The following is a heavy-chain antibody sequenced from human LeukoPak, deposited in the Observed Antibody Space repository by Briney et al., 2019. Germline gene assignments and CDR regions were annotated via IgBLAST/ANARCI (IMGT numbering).Heavy chain of an antibody. J-gene: IGHJ3*02. Sequence: PSETLSLTCAVYGGSFSGYYWSWIRQPPGKGLEWIGEINHSGSTNYNPSLKSRVTISVDTSKNQFSLKLSSVTAAGTAVYYCARGWYYYGSGSPLHIWGQGTMVTVTS. CDR3: ARGWYYYGSGSPLHI. CDR1: GGSFSGYY. D-gene: IGHD3-10*01. CDR2: INHSGST. V-gene: IGHV4-34*01.